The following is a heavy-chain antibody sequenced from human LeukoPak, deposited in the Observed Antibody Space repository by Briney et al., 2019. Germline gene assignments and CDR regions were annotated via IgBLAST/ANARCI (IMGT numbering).Heavy chain of an antibody. CDR3: ARRPSGSFFDY. Sequence: SSETLSLTCTVSGGSISSYYWSWLRQPPGKGLEWIGYIYYSGSTNYNPSLKSPVTISVDTSKNQFTLKLSCVTAADTAVYYCARRPSGSFFDYWGQGTLVTVSS. CDR1: GGSISSYY. D-gene: IGHD1-26*01. CDR2: IYYSGST. V-gene: IGHV4-59*01. J-gene: IGHJ4*02.